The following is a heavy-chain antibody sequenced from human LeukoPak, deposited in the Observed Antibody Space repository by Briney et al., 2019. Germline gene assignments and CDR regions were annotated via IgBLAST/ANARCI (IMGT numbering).Heavy chain of an antibody. V-gene: IGHV5-51*01. CDR2: IYPGDSDT. Sequence: GESLKISCKGSGYSFSSYWIGWVRQMPGKGLEWMGIIYPGDSDTRYSPSFQGQVTISADKSTSTAYLQWSSLTASDTAMYYCARHRPYSSGWRHFDYWGQGTLVTVSS. D-gene: IGHD6-19*01. CDR1: GYSFSSYW. CDR3: ARHRPYSSGWRHFDY. J-gene: IGHJ4*02.